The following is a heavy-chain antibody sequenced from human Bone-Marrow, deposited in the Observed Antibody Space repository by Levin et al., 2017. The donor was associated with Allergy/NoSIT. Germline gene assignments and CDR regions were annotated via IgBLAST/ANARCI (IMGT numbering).Heavy chain of an antibody. CDR1: GYSISSGYY. Sequence: GSLRLSCAVSGYSISSGYYWGWIRQPPGKGLEWIGSIYHSGSTYYNPSLKSRVTISVDTSKNQFSLKLSSVTAADTAVYYCARVRGSAFGGVTGYFDLWGRGTLVTVSS. J-gene: IGHJ2*01. D-gene: IGHD3-16*01. CDR3: ARVRGSAFGGVTGYFDL. V-gene: IGHV4-38-2*01. CDR2: IYHSGST.